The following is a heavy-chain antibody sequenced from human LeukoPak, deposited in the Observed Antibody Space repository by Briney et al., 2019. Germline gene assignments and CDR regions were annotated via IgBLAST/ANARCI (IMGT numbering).Heavy chain of an antibody. CDR2: ISGSGGST. Sequence: GGTLRLSCAASGVTFSSYGMSWVRQAPGKGLEWVSAISGSGGSTYYADSVKGRFTISRDNSKNTLYLQMNSLRAEDTAVYYCAKLNYYDSSGYFDYWGQGTLVTVSS. CDR1: GVTFSSYG. D-gene: IGHD3-22*01. CDR3: AKLNYYDSSGYFDY. V-gene: IGHV3-23*01. J-gene: IGHJ4*02.